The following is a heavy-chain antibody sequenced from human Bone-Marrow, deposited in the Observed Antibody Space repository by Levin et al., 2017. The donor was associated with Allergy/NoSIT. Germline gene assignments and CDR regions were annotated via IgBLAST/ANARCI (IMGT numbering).Heavy chain of an antibody. V-gene: IGHV4-39*07. D-gene: IGHD1-26*01. J-gene: IGHJ4*02. Sequence: SPTLSLPCTVSGGSIRSSSYYWGWIRQPPGKGLEWIGSIYYSGSTYYNPSLKSRVTISVDTSKNQFSLKLSSVTAADTAVYYCARDSSILSRSRFDYWGQGTLVTVSS. CDR3: ARDSSILSRSRFDY. CDR2: IYYSGST. CDR1: GGSIRSSSYY.